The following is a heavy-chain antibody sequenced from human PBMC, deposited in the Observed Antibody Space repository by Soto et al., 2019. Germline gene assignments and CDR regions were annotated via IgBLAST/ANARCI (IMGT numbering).Heavy chain of an antibody. CDR3: ARASGTYYNLGGYYYYYYMDV. CDR1: GDSFSTYN. D-gene: IGHD3-10*01. V-gene: IGHV4-59*01. Sequence: HVQLQESGPGLVKPSETLSLTCTVSGDSFSTYNWSWIRQPPGKGLEWIAYIYNSGNTNYNPSLKSRVTISVDTSKNQFSLKLSSVTAADTAVYYCARASGTYYNLGGYYYYYYMDVWGKGTTVTVSS. J-gene: IGHJ6*03. CDR2: IYNSGNT.